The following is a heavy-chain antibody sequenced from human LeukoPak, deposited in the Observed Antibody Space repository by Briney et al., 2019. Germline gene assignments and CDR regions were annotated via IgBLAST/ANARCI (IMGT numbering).Heavy chain of an antibody. V-gene: IGHV3-30*18. CDR1: GFTFSSYG. J-gene: IGHJ4*02. CDR2: ISYDGSKK. Sequence: GSLRLSCAASGFTFSSYGMHWVRQAPGKGLEWVAVISYDGSKKYYADSVKGRFTISRDNSKNTLYLQMNSLRPEDTADYYCAKDLERHIVVVTASAVDYWGQGTLVTVSS. D-gene: IGHD2-21*02. CDR3: AKDLERHIVVVTASAVDY.